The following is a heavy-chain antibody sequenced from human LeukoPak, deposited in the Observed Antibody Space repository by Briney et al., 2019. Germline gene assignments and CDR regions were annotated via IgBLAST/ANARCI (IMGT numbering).Heavy chain of an antibody. V-gene: IGHV4-31*03. Sequence: PSETLSLTCTVSGGSISSGGYYWSWIRQHPGKGLEWIGCIYYSGSTYYNPSLKSRVTISVDTSKNQFSLKLNSVTAADTAVYYCARDLYGYNSFDYWGQGTLVTVSS. CDR1: GGSISSGGYY. J-gene: IGHJ4*02. D-gene: IGHD5-24*01. CDR3: ARDLYGYNSFDY. CDR2: IYYSGST.